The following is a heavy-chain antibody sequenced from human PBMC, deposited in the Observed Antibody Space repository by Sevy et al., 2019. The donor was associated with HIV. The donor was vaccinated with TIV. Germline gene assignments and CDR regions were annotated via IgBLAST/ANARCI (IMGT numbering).Heavy chain of an antibody. D-gene: IGHD3-10*01. V-gene: IGHV3-7*01. CDR2: INQDGSEK. Sequence: QLGGSLRLSCAASGFTFSNYWMSWVRQAPGKGPEWVAHINQDGSEKYYVDPVKGRFTVSRDNAKNSLYLQMNSLRDEDTAVYYCASAPYGSGSSYYFDYWGQGARVTVSS. CDR1: GFTFSNYW. CDR3: ASAPYGSGSSYYFDY. J-gene: IGHJ4*02.